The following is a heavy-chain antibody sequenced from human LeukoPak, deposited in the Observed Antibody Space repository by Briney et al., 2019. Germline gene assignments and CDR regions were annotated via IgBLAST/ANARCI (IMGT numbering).Heavy chain of an antibody. J-gene: IGHJ3*02. CDR2: FDPEEGET. CDR3: ATDRLGYDILTGSNAFDI. CDR1: GYTLTELS. D-gene: IGHD3-9*01. Sequence: ASVTVSFKVSGYTLTELSMHWVRQAPGKGLEWMGGFDPEEGETIYAQKFQGRVTMTEDTSTDTAYMELSSLRSEDTAVYYCATDRLGYDILTGSNAFDIWGQGTMVTVSS. V-gene: IGHV1-24*01.